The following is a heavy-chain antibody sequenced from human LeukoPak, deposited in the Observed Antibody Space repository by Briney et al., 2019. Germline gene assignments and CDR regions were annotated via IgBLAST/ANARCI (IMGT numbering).Heavy chain of an antibody. CDR1: GFTFSSYA. CDR3: ARGVNYYDSSGYPPDY. J-gene: IGHJ4*02. Sequence: GGSLRLSCAASGFTFSSYAMHWVCQAPGKGLEWVAVISYDGSNKYYADSVKGRFTISRDNSKNTLYLQMNSLRAEDTAVYFCARGVNYYDSSGYPPDYWGQGTLVTASS. V-gene: IGHV3-30-3*01. CDR2: ISYDGSNK. D-gene: IGHD3-22*01.